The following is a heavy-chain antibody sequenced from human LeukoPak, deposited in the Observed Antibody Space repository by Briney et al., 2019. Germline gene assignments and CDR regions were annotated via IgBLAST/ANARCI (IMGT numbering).Heavy chain of an antibody. D-gene: IGHD4-17*01. Sequence: GSSVKVSCKASGGTFSSYAISWVRQAPGQGLEWMGRIIPILGIANYAQKFQGRVTITADKSTSTAYMELSSLRSEDTAVYYCARDPWPSGDYESYYYYGMDVWGQGTTVTVSS. J-gene: IGHJ6*02. CDR2: IIPILGIA. V-gene: IGHV1-69*04. CDR1: GGTFSSYA. CDR3: ARDPWPSGDYESYYYYGMDV.